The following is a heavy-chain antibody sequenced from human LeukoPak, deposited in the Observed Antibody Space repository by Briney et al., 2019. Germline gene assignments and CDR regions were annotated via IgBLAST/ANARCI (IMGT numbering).Heavy chain of an antibody. D-gene: IGHD5-12*01. CDR3: TREMVATIPYYYYYMDV. Sequence: GGSLRLSCAASGFTFSSYGMHWVRQAPGKGLEWVAVISHDGSNKYYADSVKGRFTISRDNSKNTLYLQMNSLRAEDTAVYYCTREMVATIPYYYYYMDVWGKGTTVTVSS. J-gene: IGHJ6*03. V-gene: IGHV3-30*03. CDR2: ISHDGSNK. CDR1: GFTFSSYG.